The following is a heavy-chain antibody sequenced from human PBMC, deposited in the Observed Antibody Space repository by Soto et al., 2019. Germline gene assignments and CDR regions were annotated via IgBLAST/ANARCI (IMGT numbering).Heavy chain of an antibody. Sequence: SETLSLTCTVSGGSISSSSYYWGWIRQPPGKGLEWIGSIYYSGSTYYNPSLKSRVTISVDTSKNQFSLKLSSVTAADTAVYYCARRENCSGGSCYGMDVWGQGTTVT. D-gene: IGHD2-15*01. CDR1: GGSISSSSYY. V-gene: IGHV4-39*01. CDR3: ARRENCSGGSCYGMDV. CDR2: IYYSGST. J-gene: IGHJ6*02.